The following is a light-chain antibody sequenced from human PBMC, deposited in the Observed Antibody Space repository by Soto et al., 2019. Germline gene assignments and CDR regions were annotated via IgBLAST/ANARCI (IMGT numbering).Light chain of an antibody. CDR2: DAS. V-gene: IGKV1-33*01. J-gene: IGKJ5*01. CDR1: LDIITL. CDR3: QQYENLPLT. Sequence: DIQMTQSPSSLSASVGDRVTITCQASLDIITLLNWYQEKPGQTPKLLIFDASNLEVGVPSRLSGGGSGTHFTLTITSVQPEDVATYYCQQYENLPLTFGQGTRLEIK.